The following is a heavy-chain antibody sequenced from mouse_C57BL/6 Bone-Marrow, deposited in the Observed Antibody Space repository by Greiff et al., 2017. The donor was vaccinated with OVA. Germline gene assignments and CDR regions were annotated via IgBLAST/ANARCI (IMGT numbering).Heavy chain of an antibody. D-gene: IGHD1-1*01. V-gene: IGHV5-17*01. CDR1: GFTFSDYG. CDR2: ISSGSSTI. CDR3: ARNYYGSRGYFDV. J-gene: IGHJ1*03. Sequence: EVKVVESGGGLVKPGGSLKLSCAASGFTFSDYGMHWVRQAPEKGLEWVAYISSGSSTIYYADTVKGRFTISRDNAKNTLFLQMTSLRSEDTAMYYCARNYYGSRGYFDVWGTGTTVTVSS.